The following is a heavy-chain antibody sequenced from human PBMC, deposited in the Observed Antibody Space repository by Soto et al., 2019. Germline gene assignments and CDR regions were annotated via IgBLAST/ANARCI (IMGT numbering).Heavy chain of an antibody. D-gene: IGHD6-19*01. Sequence: SLRLSCAASGFTFSTYAMTWVRQAQGRGLEWVSSISYSGGTTYHADSVKGRFTISRDNSKNTLYLQMNSLGADDTALYYCARLYNSGTDFWGQGTLVTVSS. V-gene: IGHV3-23*01. CDR3: ARLYNSGTDF. J-gene: IGHJ4*02. CDR1: GFTFSTYA. CDR2: ISYSGGTT.